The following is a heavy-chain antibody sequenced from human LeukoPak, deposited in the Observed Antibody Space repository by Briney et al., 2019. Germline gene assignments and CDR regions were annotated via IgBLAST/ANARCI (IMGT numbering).Heavy chain of an antibody. Sequence: WASVKVSCKASGYTFTGYYIHWVRQAPGQGLEWMGWINPSSGGTNYAQKFQGRVTMTRDTSISTAYMELSRLRSDDTAVYYCASISHYDSSGYYYPAYWGQGTLVTVSS. CDR1: GYTFTGYY. D-gene: IGHD3-22*01. CDR3: ASISHYDSSGYYYPAY. J-gene: IGHJ4*02. V-gene: IGHV1-2*02. CDR2: INPSSGGT.